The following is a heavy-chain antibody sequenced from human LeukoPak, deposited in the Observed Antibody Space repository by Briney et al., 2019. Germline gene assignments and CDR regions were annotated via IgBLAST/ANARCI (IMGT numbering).Heavy chain of an antibody. CDR3: ARVKYDDSGYYGIFYYYYMDV. J-gene: IGHJ6*03. D-gene: IGHD3-22*01. Sequence: GGSLRLSCAASGLTLSDYHMVWIRQPPGKGLECGSYMNGGSYIIRYADSVKGRFTTSRDNAESSLSLQMNSLGAEDTAVYYWARVKYDDSGYYGIFYYYYMDVWGKGTTVTVSS. V-gene: IGHV3-11*04. CDR2: MNGGSYII. CDR1: GLTLSDYH.